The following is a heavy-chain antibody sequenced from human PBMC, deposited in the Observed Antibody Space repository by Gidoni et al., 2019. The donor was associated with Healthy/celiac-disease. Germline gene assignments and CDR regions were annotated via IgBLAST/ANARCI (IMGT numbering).Heavy chain of an antibody. CDR1: GGSFSGYY. D-gene: IGHD6-19*01. Sequence: QVQLQQWGAGLLKPSETLSLPCAVYGGSFSGYYWSWIRQPPGKGLEWIGEINHSGSTNYNPSLKSRVTISVDTSKNQFSLKLSSVTAADTAVYYCARLPGYSSGWYEGIDYWGQGTLVTVSS. CDR2: INHSGST. J-gene: IGHJ4*02. CDR3: ARLPGYSSGWYEGIDY. V-gene: IGHV4-34*01.